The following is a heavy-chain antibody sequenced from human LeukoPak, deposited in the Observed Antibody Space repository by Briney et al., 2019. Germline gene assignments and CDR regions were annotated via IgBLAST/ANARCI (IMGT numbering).Heavy chain of an antibody. Sequence: SETLSLTCAVYGGSFSGYYWSWIRQPPGKGLEWIGEINHSGSTNYNPSLKSRVTISVDTSKNQFSLKLSSVTAADTAVYYRARIAPVYYDFWSGYYTRFDYWGQGTLVTVSS. CDR2: INHSGST. CDR3: ARIAPVYYDFWSGYYTRFDY. CDR1: GGSFSGYY. D-gene: IGHD3-3*01. J-gene: IGHJ4*02. V-gene: IGHV4-34*01.